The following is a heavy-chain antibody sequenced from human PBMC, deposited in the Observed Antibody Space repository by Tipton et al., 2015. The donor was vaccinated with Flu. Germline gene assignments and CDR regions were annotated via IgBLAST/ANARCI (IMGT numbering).Heavy chain of an antibody. CDR2: ISHSGRT. Sequence: GLVKPSETLSLICTVSDYSFSSGYYWGWIRQPPGKGLEWIGCISHSGRTYYNPSLKSRVTISVDTAKNQFSQRLSSVTAADTAVYYCARSTYHYGSGSSDYWGQGTLVTVSS. D-gene: IGHD3-10*01. J-gene: IGHJ4*02. CDR1: DYSFSSGYY. V-gene: IGHV4-38-2*02. CDR3: ARSTYHYGSGSSDY.